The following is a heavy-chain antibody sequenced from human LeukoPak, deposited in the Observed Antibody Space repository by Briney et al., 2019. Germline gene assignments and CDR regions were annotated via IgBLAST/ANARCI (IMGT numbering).Heavy chain of an antibody. CDR2: IFHTGTT. CDR1: GGSISSSNW. CDR3: ARLTPTTLSLYYYYMDV. V-gene: IGHV4-4*02. J-gene: IGHJ6*03. Sequence: SGTLSLTCAVSGGSISSSNWWSWVRQPPGKGLEWIGRIFHTGTTDYKTSLKGRVTISVDKSKNQFSLKLTSVTAADTAVYYCARLTPTTLSLYYYYMDVWGKGTTVTVSS. D-gene: IGHD2/OR15-2a*01.